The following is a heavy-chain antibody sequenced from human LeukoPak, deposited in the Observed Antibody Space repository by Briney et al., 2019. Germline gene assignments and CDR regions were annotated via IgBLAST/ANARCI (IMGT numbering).Heavy chain of an antibody. CDR2: VTGDGTGT. J-gene: IGHJ4*02. CDR3: ATGLGFYYDY. Sequence: GGSLRLSCAASGLTFTKYWMHWVRQAPGKGPVWLSRVTGDGTGTTYADSVRGRFTISRDNAKNTVYLQMNSLRVEDTAVYFCATGLGFYYDYWGQGTLVTVS. V-gene: IGHV3-74*03. D-gene: IGHD2/OR15-2a*01. CDR1: GLTFTKYW.